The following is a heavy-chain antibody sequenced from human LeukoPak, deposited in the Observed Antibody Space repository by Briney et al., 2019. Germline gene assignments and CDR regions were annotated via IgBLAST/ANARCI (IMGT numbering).Heavy chain of an antibody. V-gene: IGHV4-30-2*01. CDR1: DYSISSGGYS. D-gene: IGHD3-10*01. J-gene: IGHJ4*02. CDR2: IYHSGST. CDR3: ASMVRGVIFAYFDY. Sequence: SETLSLTCTVSDYSISSGGYSWSWVRQPPGEGLEWIGYIYHSGSTYYNPSLKSRVTISVDRSKNQFSLKLSSVTAADTAVYYCASMVRGVIFAYFDYWGQGTLVTVSS.